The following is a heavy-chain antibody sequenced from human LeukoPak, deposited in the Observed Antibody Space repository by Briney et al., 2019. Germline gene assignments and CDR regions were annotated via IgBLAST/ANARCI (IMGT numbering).Heavy chain of an antibody. D-gene: IGHD3-22*01. CDR3: ARLFKGRMYYYDSSGPADLDY. V-gene: IGHV1-2*02. Sequence: GASVKVSCKASGYTFTGYYMHWVRQAPGQGLEWMGWINPNSGGTNYAQKFQGRVTMTRDTSISTAYMELSRLRSDDTAVYYCARLFKGRMYYYDSSGPADLDYRGQGTLVTVSS. CDR1: GYTFTGYY. J-gene: IGHJ4*02. CDR2: INPNSGGT.